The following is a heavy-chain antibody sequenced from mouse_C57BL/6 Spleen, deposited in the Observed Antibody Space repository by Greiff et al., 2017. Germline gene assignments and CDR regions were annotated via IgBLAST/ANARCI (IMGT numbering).Heavy chain of an antibody. CDR1: GYSITSGYY. D-gene: IGHD5-2*01. CDR2: ISYDGSN. Sequence: DVQLQESGPGLVKPSQSLSLTCSVTGYSITSGYYWNWIRQFPGNKLEWMGYISYDGSNNYNPSLKNRISITRDTSKNQFFLKLNSVTTEDTATYYCARGEEYANWYFDVWGTGTTVTVSS. CDR3: ARGEEYANWYFDV. J-gene: IGHJ1*03. V-gene: IGHV3-6*01.